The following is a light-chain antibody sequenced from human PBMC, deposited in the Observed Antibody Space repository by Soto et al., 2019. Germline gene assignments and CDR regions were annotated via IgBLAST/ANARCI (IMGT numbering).Light chain of an antibody. CDR3: AAWDDSLSGAV. CDR2: SND. J-gene: IGLJ7*01. CDR1: GSNIGSHT. Sequence: QSVLTQPPSASGTPGQRVTISCSGSGSNIGSHTVSWYQQLPGTAPNLLIYSNDQRPSGVPDRFSGSKSGTSASLAISGLQSEDEADYYCAAWDDSLSGAVFGGGTQLTVL. V-gene: IGLV1-44*01.